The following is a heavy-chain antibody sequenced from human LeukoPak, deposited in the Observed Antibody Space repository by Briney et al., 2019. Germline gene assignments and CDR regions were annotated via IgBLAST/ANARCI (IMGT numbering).Heavy chain of an antibody. CDR2: IDGETGNT. V-gene: IGHV1-46*01. CDR1: GYTFIHYY. D-gene: IGHD3-10*01. J-gene: IGHJ4*02. CDR3: ARDPGGNYFGPGTHFAY. Sequence: GASVKVSCKASGYTFIHYYMHWVRQARGQGLEWMGRIDGETGNTRYAQNFQGGVSMTRDTSTSTVYMELSSLRFEDTAVYYCARDPGGNYFGPGTHFAYWGQGALVTVSS.